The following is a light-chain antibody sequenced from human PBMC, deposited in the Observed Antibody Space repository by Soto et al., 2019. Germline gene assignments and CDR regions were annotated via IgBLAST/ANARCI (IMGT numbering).Light chain of an antibody. CDR1: QSVSTN. CDR3: QQYNELPLT. V-gene: IGKV3-15*01. J-gene: IGKJ4*01. Sequence: ETVMTQSPATLSVSPGERATLSGGASQSVSTNLAWYQQKPGQVPRLLIYGASTRASDIPARFSGSGSGTEFTLTISSLQSEYFSVYYFQQYNELPLTFGGGTNVEIE. CDR2: GAS.